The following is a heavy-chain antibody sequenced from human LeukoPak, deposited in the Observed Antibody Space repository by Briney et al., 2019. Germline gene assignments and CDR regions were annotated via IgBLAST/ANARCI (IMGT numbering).Heavy chain of an antibody. CDR2: VYYTGST. CDR1: GGSISSSGYY. CDR3: ARHRGRYYDSGSYYYFDY. D-gene: IGHD3-10*01. V-gene: IGHV4-39*02. Sequence: SETLSLTCAVSGGSISSSGYYWGWIRQPPGKGLEWVGSVYYTGSTFYNPSLKSRVTTSVDTSKNHFSLNLSSVTAADTAVYYCARHRGRYYDSGSYYYFDYWGQGNLVTVSS. J-gene: IGHJ4*02.